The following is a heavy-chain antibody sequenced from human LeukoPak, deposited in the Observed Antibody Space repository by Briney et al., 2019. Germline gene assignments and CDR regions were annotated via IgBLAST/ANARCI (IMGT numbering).Heavy chain of an antibody. CDR3: AATLPNIVVVPATKGPFGY. J-gene: IGHJ4*02. Sequence: GGSLRLSCAASGFTFSSYTMSWVRQAPGKGLEWVSGVSGSGGNIHYADSVKGRFTISRDNSKNTLYLQMNSLRAEDTAVYYCAATLPNIVVVPATKGPFGYWGQGALVTVSS. CDR1: GFTFSSYT. CDR2: VSGSGGNI. D-gene: IGHD2-2*01. V-gene: IGHV3-23*01.